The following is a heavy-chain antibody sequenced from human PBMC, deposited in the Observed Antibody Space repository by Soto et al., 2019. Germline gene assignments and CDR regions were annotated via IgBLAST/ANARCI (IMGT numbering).Heavy chain of an antibody. CDR1: GFTFSSYA. CDR2: ISFDGDNK. CDR3: AIDQKMAYYYGSGLIDFYGKDV. J-gene: IGHJ6*02. Sequence: QVQLVESGGGVVQPGRSLRLSCAASGFTFSSYAMHWVRQAPGKGLEWVAVISFDGDNKYYADSVKGRFTISRDNLKNTLYLKMNIMIFEDTAIYYCAIDQKMAYYYGSGLIDFYGKDVWGQGTTVTVS. V-gene: IGHV3-30-3*01. D-gene: IGHD3-10*01.